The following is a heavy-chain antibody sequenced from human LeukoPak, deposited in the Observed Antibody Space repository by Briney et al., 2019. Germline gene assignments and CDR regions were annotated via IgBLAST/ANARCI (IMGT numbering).Heavy chain of an antibody. D-gene: IGHD1-26*01. Sequence: ASVKVSCKASGYTFTGYYMHWVRQAPGQGLEWMGWINPNTGGTNYAQKFQGRVTVTRDTSISTAYMELNNLRSDDTAVYYCARESRWRRGSYSFDYWGQGTLVTVSS. V-gene: IGHV1-2*02. CDR2: INPNTGGT. CDR3: ARESRWRRGSYSFDY. J-gene: IGHJ4*02. CDR1: GYTFTGYY.